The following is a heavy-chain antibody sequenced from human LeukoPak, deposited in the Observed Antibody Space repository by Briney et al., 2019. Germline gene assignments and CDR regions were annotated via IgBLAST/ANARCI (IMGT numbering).Heavy chain of an antibody. CDR2: ISSSSTI. D-gene: IGHD1-1*01. CDR1: GFTFSSYS. CDR3: ARATTPYNWFDP. J-gene: IGHJ5*02. Sequence: TGGSLRLSCAASGFTFSSYSMNWVRQAPGKGLEWVSYISSSSTIYYADSVKGRFTISRDNAKNSLYLQMNSLRAEDTAVYYCARATTPYNWFDPWGQGTLATVSS. V-gene: IGHV3-48*01.